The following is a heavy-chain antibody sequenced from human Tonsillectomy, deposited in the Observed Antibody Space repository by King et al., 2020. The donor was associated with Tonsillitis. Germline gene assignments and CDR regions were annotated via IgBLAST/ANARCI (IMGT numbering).Heavy chain of an antibody. CDR1: CGSISSYY. CDR2: IYTSGST. Sequence: QLQESGPGLVKPLETLSLTCTVSCGSISSYYWSCIRQPAGKGLEWIGRIYTSGSTNYNPYLKSLVTMSVDTSKNQFSLKLSSVTAADTAVYYCARDRVTTSEDAFDIWGQGTMVTVSS. J-gene: IGHJ3*02. V-gene: IGHV4-4*07. D-gene: IGHD4-17*01. CDR3: ARDRVTTSEDAFDI.